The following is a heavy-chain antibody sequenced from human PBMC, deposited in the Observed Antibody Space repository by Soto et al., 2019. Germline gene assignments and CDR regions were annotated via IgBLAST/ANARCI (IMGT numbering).Heavy chain of an antibody. Sequence: ASVKVSCKASGYTFTSYDINWVRQATGQGLEWMGWMNPNRGNTGYAQKFQGRVTMTRNTSISTAYMELSSLRSEDTAVYYCARAAERFYYDFWSGYLNWFDPWGQGTLVTVSS. CDR1: GYTFTSYD. D-gene: IGHD3-3*01. CDR2: MNPNRGNT. CDR3: ARAAERFYYDFWSGYLNWFDP. V-gene: IGHV1-8*01. J-gene: IGHJ5*02.